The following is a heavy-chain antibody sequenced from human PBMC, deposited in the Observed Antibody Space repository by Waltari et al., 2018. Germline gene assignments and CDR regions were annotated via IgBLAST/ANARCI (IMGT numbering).Heavy chain of an antibody. CDR1: TFSSYG. V-gene: IGHV3-30*02. J-gene: IGHJ4*02. CDR2: IRYDGSNK. CDR3: AKVLTRVGATTKGQVEKNDY. D-gene: IGHD1-26*01. Sequence: TFSSYGMHWVRQAPGKGLEWVAFIRYDGSNKYYADSVKGRFTISRDNSKNTLYLQMNSLRAEDTAVYYCAKVLTRVGATTKGQVEKNDYWGQGTLVTVSS.